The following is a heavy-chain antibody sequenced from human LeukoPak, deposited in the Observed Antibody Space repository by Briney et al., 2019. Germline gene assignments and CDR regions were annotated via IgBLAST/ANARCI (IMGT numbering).Heavy chain of an antibody. CDR3: ARAGVGYCSSTSCYTSGYYYYGIDV. CDR2: ISSSCSTI. Sequence: GGSVRLSCAASGFTFSSYEMNWVRQAPGKGLEWVSYISSSCSTIYYADSVKGRFTISRDNAKNSLYLQMNSLRAEDTAVYYCARAGVGYCSSTSCYTSGYYYYGIDVWGKGTTVTVSS. D-gene: IGHD2-2*02. CDR1: GFTFSSYE. V-gene: IGHV3-48*03. J-gene: IGHJ6*04.